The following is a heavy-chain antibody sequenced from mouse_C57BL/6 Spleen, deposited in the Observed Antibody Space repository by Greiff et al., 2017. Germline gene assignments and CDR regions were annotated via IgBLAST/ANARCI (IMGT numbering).Heavy chain of an antibody. CDR1: GYSFTSYY. Sequence: QVQLQQSGPELVKPGASVKLSCKASGYSFTSYYIHWVKQRPGQGLEWIGWIFPGSGTTKYNEKFKGKATLTADTSSSTAYMQLSSLTSEESAVYYCARSYVNGYTAYWGQGTTLTVAS. D-gene: IGHD1-1*01. CDR3: ARSYVNGYTAY. J-gene: IGHJ2*01. CDR2: IFPGSGTT. V-gene: IGHV1-66*01.